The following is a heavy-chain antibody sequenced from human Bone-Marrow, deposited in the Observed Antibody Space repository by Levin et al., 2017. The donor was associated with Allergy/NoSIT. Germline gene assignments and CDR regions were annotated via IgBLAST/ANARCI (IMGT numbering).Heavy chain of an antibody. CDR3: ARNRHCIGVRCSSV. D-gene: IGHD2-15*01. Sequence: PGGSLRLSCAASGFTVSNNYMRWVRQAPGKGLEWVSLIYSGGTTYYADSVKGRFTISRDNSKNTVYLQMNSLRAEDTAVYYCARNRHCIGVRCSSVWGQGTLVTVSS. CDR2: IYSGGTT. CDR1: GFTVSNNY. J-gene: IGHJ4*02. V-gene: IGHV3-53*01.